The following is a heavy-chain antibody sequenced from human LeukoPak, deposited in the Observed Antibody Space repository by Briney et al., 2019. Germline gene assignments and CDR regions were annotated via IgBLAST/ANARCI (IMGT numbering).Heavy chain of an antibody. CDR1: GFIFSNYG. J-gene: IGHJ6*03. V-gene: IGHV3-30*02. CDR2: IRYDGSNK. D-gene: IGHD3-10*01. Sequence: GGSLRLSCAASGFIFSNYGMHWVRQAPGKGLEWVAFIRYDGSNKYYGDSVKGRLTISRDNSKNTLFLQMNRLRVEDTAMYYCAKDWVRGSGEDYYYYMDVWGKGTTVTISS. CDR3: AKDWVRGSGEDYYYYMDV.